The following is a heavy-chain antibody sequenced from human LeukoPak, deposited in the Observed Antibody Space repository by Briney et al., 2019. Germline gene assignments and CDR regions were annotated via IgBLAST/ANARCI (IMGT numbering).Heavy chain of an antibody. D-gene: IGHD6-13*01. CDR3: ARGLGYIAAAGTRWFDP. CDR2: INHSGST. J-gene: IGHJ5*02. CDR1: GGSFSGYY. Sequence: SETLSLTCAVYGGSFSGYYWSWIRQPPGKGLEWIGEINHSGSTNYNPSLKSRVTISVDMSKNQFSLKLSSVTAADTAVYYCARGLGYIAAAGTRWFDPWGQGTLVTVSS. V-gene: IGHV4-34*01.